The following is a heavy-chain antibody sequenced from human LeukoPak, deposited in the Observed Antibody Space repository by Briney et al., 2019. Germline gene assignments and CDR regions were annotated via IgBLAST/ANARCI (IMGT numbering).Heavy chain of an antibody. Sequence: SETLSLTCAVSGYSISSGYYCGWIRQPPGKGLEWIGSIYHSGSTYYNPSLKSRVTISVDTSKNQFSLKLSSVTAADTAVYYCARQRIAVAGRFDPWGQGTLVTVSS. CDR3: ARQRIAVAGRFDP. D-gene: IGHD6-19*01. J-gene: IGHJ5*02. CDR2: IYHSGST. CDR1: GYSISSGYY. V-gene: IGHV4-38-2*01.